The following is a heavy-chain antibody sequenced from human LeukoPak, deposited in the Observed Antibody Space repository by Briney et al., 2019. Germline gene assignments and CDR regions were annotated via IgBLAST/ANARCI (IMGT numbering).Heavy chain of an antibody. CDR3: ARDMYYDILTGYYYYYGMDV. J-gene: IGHJ6*04. CDR2: IKQDGSEK. D-gene: IGHD3-9*01. CDR1: GFTFSSYW. V-gene: IGHV3-7*03. Sequence: GGSLRLSCAASGFTFSSYWMSWVRQAPGKGLEWVANIKQDGSEKYYVDSVKGRFTISRDNAKNSLYLQMNSLRAEDTAVYYCARDMYYDILTGYYYYYGMDVWAKGPRSPSPQ.